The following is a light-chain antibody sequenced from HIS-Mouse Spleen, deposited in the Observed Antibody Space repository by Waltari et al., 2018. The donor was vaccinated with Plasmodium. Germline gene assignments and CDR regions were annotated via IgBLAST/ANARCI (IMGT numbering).Light chain of an antibody. CDR1: QSVSRSY. CDR3: QQYGSSPIT. V-gene: IGKV3-20*01. Sequence: EIVLTQYPGTLSLSPGERATLSCRASQSVSRSYLAWYQQKPGQAPRLLILGASSRATGIPDRFSGSGSGTDFTLTISRLELEDFSVYYCQQYGSSPITFGQGTRLEIK. CDR2: GAS. J-gene: IGKJ5*01.